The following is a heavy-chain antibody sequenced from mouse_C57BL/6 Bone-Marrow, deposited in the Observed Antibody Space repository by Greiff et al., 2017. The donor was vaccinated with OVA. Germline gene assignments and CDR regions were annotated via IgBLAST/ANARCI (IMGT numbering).Heavy chain of an antibody. CDR3: TTNGSYCAY. J-gene: IGHJ3*01. CDR2: IDPENGDT. CDR1: GFNIKDDY. V-gene: IGHV14-4*01. D-gene: IGHD2-3*01. Sequence: EVQLVESGAELVRPGASVKLSCTASGFNIKDDYMHWVKQRPEQGLEWIGWIDPENGDTEYASKFQGKATITADTSSNTSFLPLRSLTSFYTAVSYCTTNGSYCAYWGQGTLVTVSA.